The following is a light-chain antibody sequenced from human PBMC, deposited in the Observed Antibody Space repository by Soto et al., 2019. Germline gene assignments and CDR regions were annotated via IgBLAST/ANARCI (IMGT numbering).Light chain of an antibody. CDR2: GAS. CDR3: QHYGSLVLT. J-gene: IGKJ4*01. CDR1: QSVSSCY. V-gene: IGKV3-20*01. Sequence: EIVLTQSPGTLSLSPGERATLSCRASQSVSSCYLAWYQQKPGQAPRLLIYGASSRATGLPDRFSGSGSGTDFTLTISRLEPEDFAVYYCQHYGSLVLTFGGGTKVEIK.